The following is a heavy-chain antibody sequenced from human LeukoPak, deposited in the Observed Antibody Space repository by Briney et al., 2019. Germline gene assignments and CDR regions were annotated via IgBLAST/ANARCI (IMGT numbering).Heavy chain of an antibody. D-gene: IGHD4-23*01. CDR2: IIPIFGTA. CDR1: GGTFSTYV. V-gene: IGHV1-69*13. J-gene: IGHJ6*03. CDR3: ARDLGYSTVVTQRYYYYMDV. Sequence: GASVKVSCKASGGTFSTYVISWVRQAPGQGLEWMGGIIPIFGTANYAQKFQGRVTITADESTSTAYMELSSLRSEDTAVYYCARDLGYSTVVTQRYYYYMDVWGKGTTVTVSS.